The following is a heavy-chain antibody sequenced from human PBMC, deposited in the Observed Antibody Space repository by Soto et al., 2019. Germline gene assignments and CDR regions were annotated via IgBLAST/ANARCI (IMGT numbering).Heavy chain of an antibody. Sequence: QLQLQESGPGLVKPSETLSLTCTVSGGSISSSSYYWGWIRQPPGKGLEWIGSIYYSGSTYYNPSLKSRVSICVVPSKNQFSLKLSSLTAADTSVYYCARHVQYNWNYFGMDVWGKGTTVTVSS. V-gene: IGHV4-39*01. CDR2: IYYSGST. D-gene: IGHD1-7*01. J-gene: IGHJ6*03. CDR3: ARHVQYNWNYFGMDV. CDR1: GGSISSSSYY.